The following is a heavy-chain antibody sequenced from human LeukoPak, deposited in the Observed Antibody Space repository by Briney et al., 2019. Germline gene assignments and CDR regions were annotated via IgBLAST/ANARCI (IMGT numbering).Heavy chain of an antibody. J-gene: IGHJ5*02. CDR3: ARQSSGYYYGWFDP. V-gene: IGHV4-39*01. CDR2: IFYTGNT. D-gene: IGHD3-22*01. CDR1: GGPILDSTYY. Sequence: PSETLSLTCTVSGGPILDSTYYWAWIRQPPGKGLECIATIFYTGNTHYNPSLKSRVTMSVDTVRNQFSLNLNSVTAADTAVYYCARQSSGYYYGWFDPWGQGTLVTVSS.